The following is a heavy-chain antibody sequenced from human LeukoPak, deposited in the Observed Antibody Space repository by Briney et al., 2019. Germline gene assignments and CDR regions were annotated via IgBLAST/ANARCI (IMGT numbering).Heavy chain of an antibody. CDR1: GFTVSSYS. CDR2: ISSSSSYI. Sequence: GGSLRLSCAASGFTVSSYSMNWVRQARGKGLEWVSSISSSSSYIYYADSVKGRFTISRDNAKNSLYLQMNSLRAEDTAVYYCALLSTVRVDYWGQGTLVTVSS. V-gene: IGHV3-21*01. D-gene: IGHD3-10*01. J-gene: IGHJ4*02. CDR3: ALLSTVRVDY.